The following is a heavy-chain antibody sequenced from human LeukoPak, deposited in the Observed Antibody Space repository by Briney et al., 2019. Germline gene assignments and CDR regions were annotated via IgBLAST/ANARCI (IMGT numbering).Heavy chain of an antibody. CDR3: ARGGATGGRFEN. CDR2: MREDGREI. CDR1: GFPYDVQT. V-gene: IGHV3-7*01. D-gene: IGHD1-26*01. J-gene: IGHJ4*02. Sequence: GGSLRLSCVASGFPYDVQTMSWVRQAPGKGLEWVASMREDGREIHYVDSVKGRFTISRDNPKNPLYLQMNSLRAEDTAVYYCARGGATGGRFENWGQGTLVTVSS.